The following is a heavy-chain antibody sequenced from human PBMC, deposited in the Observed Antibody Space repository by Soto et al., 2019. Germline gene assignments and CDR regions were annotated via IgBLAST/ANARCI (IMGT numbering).Heavy chain of an antibody. Sequence: QVQLVQSGAEVKKPGASVKVSCKASGYTFTSYGISWVRQAPGQGLEWLGWISAYNGNTNYAQKLQGRVAMTTDSSTSTAYMELRSLRSDDTAVYYCASSRMKWDWFAPWGQGTLVTVSS. CDR3: ASSRMKWDWFAP. J-gene: IGHJ5*02. CDR2: ISAYNGNT. V-gene: IGHV1-18*01. D-gene: IGHD2-8*01. CDR1: GYTFTSYG.